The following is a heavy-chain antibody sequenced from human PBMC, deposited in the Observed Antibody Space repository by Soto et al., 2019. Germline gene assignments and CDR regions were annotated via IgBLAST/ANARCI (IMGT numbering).Heavy chain of an antibody. CDR3: ERYLYATSSDWFDP. J-gene: IGHJ5*02. V-gene: IGHV3-30*14. Sequence: GGSRRLAWAASGFTFSRYCMHWVRQAPGKGLGWVAVISSDGSDKFYADAVKGRFTISRDSSENTLHLQMSSLRTEDTAVYYCERYLYATSSDWFDPWGQGTLVTVSS. D-gene: IGHD2-8*01. CDR2: ISSDGSDK. CDR1: GFTFSRYC.